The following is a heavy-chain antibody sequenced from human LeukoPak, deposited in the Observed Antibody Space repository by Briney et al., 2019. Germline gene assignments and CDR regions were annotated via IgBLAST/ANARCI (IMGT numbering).Heavy chain of an antibody. CDR2: ISSSSSQI. V-gene: IGHV3-21*01. Sequence: GGSLRLSCAASGFTFSSYSTNWVRQAPGKGLEWVSSISSSSSQIYYADSVKGRFTISRDNAKNSLYLQMNSLRAEDTAVYYCARVGYYDSSGYPPGYYYGMDVWGQGTTVTVSS. CDR3: ARVGYYDSSGYPPGYYYGMDV. D-gene: IGHD3-22*01. CDR1: GFTFSSYS. J-gene: IGHJ6*02.